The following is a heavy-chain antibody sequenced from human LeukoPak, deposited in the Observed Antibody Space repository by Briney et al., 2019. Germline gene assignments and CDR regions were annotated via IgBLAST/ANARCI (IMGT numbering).Heavy chain of an antibody. CDR3: AKGADYYDSSGDLPLFDY. D-gene: IGHD3-22*01. V-gene: IGHV3-23*01. Sequence: GGSLRLSCAASGFTFSSYAMSWVRQAPGKGLEWVSAISGSGGSTYYADSVKGRFTISRDNSKNTLYLQMNSLRAEDTAVYYCAKGADYYDSSGDLPLFDYWGQGTLVTVSS. J-gene: IGHJ4*02. CDR1: GFTFSSYA. CDR2: ISGSGGST.